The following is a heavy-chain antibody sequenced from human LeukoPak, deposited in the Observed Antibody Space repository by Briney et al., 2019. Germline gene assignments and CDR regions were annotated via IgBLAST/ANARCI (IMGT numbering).Heavy chain of an antibody. CDR1: GYTFTNNA. CDR2: INIGNGNT. J-gene: IGHJ4*02. CDR3: ARGLLPMARGVMPGY. Sequence: ASVKVSCKASGYTFTNNALHWVRQAPGQRLEWMGWINIGNGNTKYSQRFQGRVTFIRDTSATTAYMELSSLRSEDTAVYYCARGLLPMARGVMPGYWGQGTLVTVSS. D-gene: IGHD3-10*01. V-gene: IGHV1-3*04.